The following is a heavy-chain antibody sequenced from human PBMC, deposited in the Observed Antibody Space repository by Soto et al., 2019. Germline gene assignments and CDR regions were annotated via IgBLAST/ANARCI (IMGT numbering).Heavy chain of an antibody. D-gene: IGHD2-2*01. CDR2: ITSSTSYI. Sequence: EVQLVESGGGLVKPGGSLRLSCAASGFTFSSYSMIWVRQAPGKGLEWVSSITSSTSYIYYADSVKGRFTISRDNAKYSLYLQMNSLRAEDTAVYYCARFGSGYHLDYWGQGTLVTVSS. CDR3: ARFGSGYHLDY. CDR1: GFTFSSYS. J-gene: IGHJ4*02. V-gene: IGHV3-21*01.